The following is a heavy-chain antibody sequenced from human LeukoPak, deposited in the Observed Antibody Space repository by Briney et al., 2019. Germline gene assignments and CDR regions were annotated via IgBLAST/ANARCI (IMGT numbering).Heavy chain of an antibody. CDR2: ISGSGGST. CDR1: GFTFSSYA. D-gene: IGHD6-13*01. CDR3: AKAHNPQQLVRGALDC. V-gene: IGHV3-23*01. J-gene: IGHJ4*02. Sequence: GGSLRLSCAASGFTFSSYAMSWVRQAPGKGLEWVSAISGSGGSTYYADSVKGRFTISRDNSKNTLYLQMNSLRAEDTAVYYCAKAHNPQQLVRGALDCWGQGTLVTVSS.